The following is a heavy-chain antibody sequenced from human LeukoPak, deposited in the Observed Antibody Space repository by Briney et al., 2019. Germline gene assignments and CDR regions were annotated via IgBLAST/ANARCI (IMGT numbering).Heavy chain of an antibody. D-gene: IGHD2-8*01. J-gene: IGHJ5*02. V-gene: IGHV1-18*01. CDR1: GYTFTSYC. Sequence: GASVKVSCKASGYTFTSYCISWVRQAPGQGLEWMGWISAYNGNTNYAQKLQGRVTMTTDTSTSTAYMELRSLRSDDTAVYYCARQPDALVYLGWFDPWGQGTLVTVSS. CDR3: ARQPDALVYLGWFDP. CDR2: ISAYNGNT.